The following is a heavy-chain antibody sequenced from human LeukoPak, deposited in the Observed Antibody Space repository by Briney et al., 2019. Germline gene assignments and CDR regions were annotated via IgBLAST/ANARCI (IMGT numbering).Heavy chain of an antibody. V-gene: IGHV3-11*01. CDR2: ISSSGSTI. CDR1: GFTFSDYY. J-gene: IGHJ4*02. Sequence: GGSLILSCAASGFTFSDYYMSWIRQAPGKGLEWVSYISSSGSTIYYADSVKGRFTISRDNAKNSLYLQMNSLRAEDTAVYYCARDRASITGTPFFDYWGQGTLVTVSS. D-gene: IGHD1-20*01. CDR3: ARDRASITGTPFFDY.